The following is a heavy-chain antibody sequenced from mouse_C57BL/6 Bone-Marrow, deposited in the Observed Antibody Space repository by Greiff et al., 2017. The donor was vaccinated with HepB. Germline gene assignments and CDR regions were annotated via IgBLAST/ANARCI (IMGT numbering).Heavy chain of an antibody. CDR2: IDPSDSYT. Sequence: VQLQQPGAELVMPGASVKLSCKASGYTFTSYWMHWVKQRPGQGLEWIGEIDPSDSYTNYNQKFKSKATLTVDKSSSTAYMQLSSLTSEDSAVYYCARDDYGSSYEGYWGQGTTLTVSS. D-gene: IGHD1-1*01. V-gene: IGHV1-69*01. CDR1: GYTFTSYW. CDR3: ARDDYGSSYEGY. J-gene: IGHJ2*01.